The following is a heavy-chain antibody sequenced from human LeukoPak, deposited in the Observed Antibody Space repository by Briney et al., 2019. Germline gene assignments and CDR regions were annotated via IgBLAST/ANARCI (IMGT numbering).Heavy chain of an antibody. V-gene: IGHV3-74*01. J-gene: IGHJ4*02. CDR1: GFTFSNYW. CDR3: ACDYYDSSAYYY. CDR2: INSDGGTT. Sequence: GGSLRLSCAASGFTFSNYWMHWVRQAPGKGLVWVSRINSDGGTTTYADSVKGRFTISRDNSKNTLFLQMNSLRAEDTAIYYCACDYYDSSAYYYWGQGTLVTVSS. D-gene: IGHD3-22*01.